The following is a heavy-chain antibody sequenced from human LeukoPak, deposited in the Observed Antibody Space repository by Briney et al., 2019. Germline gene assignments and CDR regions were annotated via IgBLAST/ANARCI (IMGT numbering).Heavy chain of an antibody. CDR1: GYTFTDHY. J-gene: IGHJ4*02. CDR3: ARDHNWGPDY. Sequence: ASVKVSCKALGYTFTDHYFHWLRQAPGQGIEWMGWIHPGRGDTNIAQKFQGRVSLTRDMSISTAYMELSRLTSDDTAVYYCARDHNWGPDYWGQGTLVIVSS. D-gene: IGHD7-27*01. V-gene: IGHV1-2*02. CDR2: IHPGRGDT.